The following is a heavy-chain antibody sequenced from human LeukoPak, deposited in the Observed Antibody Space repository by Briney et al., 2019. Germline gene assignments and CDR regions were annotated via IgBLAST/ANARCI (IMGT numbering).Heavy chain of an antibody. Sequence: PGGSLRLSCAASGFTFSDYYMSWIRQAPGKGLEWVSYISSSGSTIYYADSVKGRFTISRDSAKNSLYLQMNSLRAEDTAVYYCARDHRQLWSNEHFDYWGQGTLVTVSS. CDR1: GFTFSDYY. CDR3: ARDHRQLWSNEHFDY. D-gene: IGHD5-18*01. CDR2: ISSSGSTI. V-gene: IGHV3-11*01. J-gene: IGHJ4*02.